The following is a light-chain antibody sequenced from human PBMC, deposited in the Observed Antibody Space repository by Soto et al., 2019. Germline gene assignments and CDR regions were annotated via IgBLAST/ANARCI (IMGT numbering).Light chain of an antibody. CDR2: AAS. CDR1: QTISSW. CDR3: QQYYSSTRT. V-gene: IGKV1-5*01. J-gene: IGKJ1*01. Sequence: DIKMTQSPSTLSGSVGDRVTITCRASQTISSWLAWYQQKPGKAPKLLIYAASTLQSGVRSRFSGSGSGTDFTLTISCLQSEDFATYYCQQYYSSTRTFGQGTKVDIK.